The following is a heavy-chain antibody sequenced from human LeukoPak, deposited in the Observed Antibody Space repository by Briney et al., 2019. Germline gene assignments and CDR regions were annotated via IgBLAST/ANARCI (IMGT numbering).Heavy chain of an antibody. Sequence: PGGSLRLSCAASGFTFSSYWVHWVRQAPGKGLVWVSRINSDGSSTSYADSVKGRFTISRDNAKNTLYLQMNSLRAEDTAVYYCARVNWGFYYFDYWGQGTLVTVSS. V-gene: IGHV3-74*01. CDR3: ARVNWGFYYFDY. D-gene: IGHD7-27*01. CDR1: GFTFSSYW. CDR2: INSDGSST. J-gene: IGHJ4*02.